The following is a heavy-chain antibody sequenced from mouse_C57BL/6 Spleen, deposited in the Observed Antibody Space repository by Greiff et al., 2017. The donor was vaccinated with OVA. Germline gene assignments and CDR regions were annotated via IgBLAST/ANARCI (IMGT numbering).Heavy chain of an antibody. Sequence: VQLQQSGAELVKPGASVKLSCTASGFNIKDYYMHWVKQRPEQGLEWIGRIDPAAGETKYAPKFQGKATITADTSSNTAYLQLSSLTSEDTAVYYYARTNYGAMDYWGQGTSVTVSS. D-gene: IGHD1-1*01. J-gene: IGHJ4*01. CDR3: ARTNYGAMDY. CDR1: GFNIKDYY. V-gene: IGHV14-2*01. CDR2: IDPAAGET.